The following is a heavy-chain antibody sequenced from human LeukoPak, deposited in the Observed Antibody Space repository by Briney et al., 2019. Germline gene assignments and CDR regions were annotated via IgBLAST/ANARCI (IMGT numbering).Heavy chain of an antibody. J-gene: IGHJ4*02. Sequence: PGGSLRLSCAASGFTFSSYAMSWVRQAPGKGLEWVSAISGSGGSTYYADSVKGRFTISRDNSKNTLYLQMNSLRAEDTGVYYCARYSGNPASFEYWGQGTLVTVSS. CDR2: ISGSGGST. CDR1: GFTFSSYA. CDR3: ARYSGNPASFEY. V-gene: IGHV3-23*01. D-gene: IGHD5-12*01.